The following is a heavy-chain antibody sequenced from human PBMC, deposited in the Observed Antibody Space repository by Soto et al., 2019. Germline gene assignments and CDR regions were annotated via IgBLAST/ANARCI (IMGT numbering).Heavy chain of an antibody. CDR3: MLGSGWKDFAD. CDR1: GGSITSSSYY. CDR2: IYYSGST. V-gene: IGHV4-39*01. J-gene: IGHJ4*02. Sequence: PSETLSLTCTVSGGSITSSSYYWGWIRQPPGKGPEWIGNIYYSGSTYYNPSLKSRVTISVDTSKNQFSLKLSSVTAADTAVYYCMLGSGWKDFADWGQGTLVPVSS. D-gene: IGHD3-22*01.